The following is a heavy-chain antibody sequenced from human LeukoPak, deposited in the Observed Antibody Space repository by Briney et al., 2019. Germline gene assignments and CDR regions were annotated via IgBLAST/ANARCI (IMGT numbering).Heavy chain of an antibody. Sequence: GGSLRLSCAASGFIFSSHGMNWVRQAPGKGLEWVSSISSSSSYIYYADSVKGRFTISRDNAKNSLYLQMNSLRAEDTAVYYCARVVRGFDDYWGQGTLVTVSS. CDR1: GFIFSSHG. CDR3: ARVVRGFDDY. J-gene: IGHJ4*02. D-gene: IGHD3-10*01. V-gene: IGHV3-21*01. CDR2: ISSSSSYI.